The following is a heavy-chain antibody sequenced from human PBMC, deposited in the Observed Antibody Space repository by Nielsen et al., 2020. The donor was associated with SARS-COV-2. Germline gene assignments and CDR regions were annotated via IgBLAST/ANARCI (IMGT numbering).Heavy chain of an antibody. V-gene: IGHV1-8*01. CDR2: MSPNSGNI. CDR1: GYTFTSYD. CDR3: ARELMYSFDFDY. Sequence: ASVKVSCKASGYTFTSYDINWVRQAPGQGLEGMGWMSPNSGNIGYAQKFQGRLTVTRNTSIRTVYMELSSLTSEDTAVYYCARELMYSFDFDYWGLGTLVTVSS. D-gene: IGHD5-18*01. J-gene: IGHJ4*02.